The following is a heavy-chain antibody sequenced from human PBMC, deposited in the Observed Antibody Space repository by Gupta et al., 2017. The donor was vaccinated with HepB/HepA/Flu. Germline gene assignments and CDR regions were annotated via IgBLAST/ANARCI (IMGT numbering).Heavy chain of an antibody. CDR2: IRGRTNKE. D-gene: IGHD1-26*01. J-gene: IGHJ4*02. V-gene: IGHV3-21*01. CDR3: SRESDGGSNFIFALDL. Sequence: QLVESGGGLVKPGGSLRLPCVGSGSVFSCYTMNWVRQAPGKGLEWVASIRGRTNKEYYADSVKGRFTISRDNAEKSLYLQMNSLTPEEKAVYYCSRESDGGSNFIFALDLWGQGTLVTVSS. CDR1: GSVFSCYT.